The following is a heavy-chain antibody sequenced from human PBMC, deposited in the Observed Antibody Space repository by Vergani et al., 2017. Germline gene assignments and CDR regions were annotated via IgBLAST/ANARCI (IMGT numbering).Heavy chain of an antibody. CDR2: INPSGGST. J-gene: IGHJ4*02. V-gene: IGHV1-46*01. CDR3: ASASMVATFFDY. CDR1: GYTFTSYY. D-gene: IGHD5-12*01. Sequence: QVQLVQPGAEVKKPGASVKVSCKASGYTFTSYYMHWVRQAPGQGLEWMGRINPSGGSTSYTQKFQGTVTMTRDTSTSTVYMELSSLRSEDTAVYYCASASMVATFFDYWGQGTLVTVSS.